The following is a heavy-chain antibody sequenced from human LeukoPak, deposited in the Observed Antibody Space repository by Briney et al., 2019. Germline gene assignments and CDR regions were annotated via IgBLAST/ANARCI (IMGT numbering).Heavy chain of an antibody. D-gene: IGHD3-10*01. V-gene: IGHV4-34*01. CDR1: GGSFSGYY. Sequence: SETLSLTCAVYGGSFSGYYWSWIRQPPGKGLEWIGEINHSGITNYNPALKSRVTISVEPSKNQLSLKLRCVTAADTTVYYCARRSFRITMVRGVHGPYYFDYWGQGTLVTVSS. CDR2: INHSGIT. CDR3: ARRSFRITMVRGVHGPYYFDY. J-gene: IGHJ4*02.